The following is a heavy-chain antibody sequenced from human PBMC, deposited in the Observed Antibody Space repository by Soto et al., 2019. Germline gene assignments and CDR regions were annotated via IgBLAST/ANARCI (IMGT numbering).Heavy chain of an antibody. D-gene: IGHD3-9*01. CDR3: ARDPNYDILTGYGPYYYYGMDV. CDR2: ISYDGSNK. J-gene: IGHJ6*02. CDR1: GFTFSSYA. V-gene: IGHV3-30-3*01. Sequence: HPGGSLRLSCAASGFTFSSYAMHWVRQAPGKGLEWVAVISYDGSNKYYADSVKGRFTISRDNSKNTLYLQMNSLRAEDTAVYYCARDPNYDILTGYGPYYYYGMDVWGQGTTVTVSS.